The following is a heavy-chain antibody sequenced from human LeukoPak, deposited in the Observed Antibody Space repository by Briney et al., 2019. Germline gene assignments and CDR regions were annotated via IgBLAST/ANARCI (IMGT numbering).Heavy chain of an antibody. CDR3: AKDASVWFGELGY. CDR1: GFTFSSYA. Sequence: GGSLRLSCAASGFTFSSYAMHWVRQAPGKGLEGVAVISYDGSNKYYADSVKGRFTISRDNSKNKLYLQMNSLRAEDTAVYYCAKDASVWFGELGYWGQGTLVTVSS. V-gene: IGHV3-30*04. J-gene: IGHJ4*02. D-gene: IGHD3-10*01. CDR2: ISYDGSNK.